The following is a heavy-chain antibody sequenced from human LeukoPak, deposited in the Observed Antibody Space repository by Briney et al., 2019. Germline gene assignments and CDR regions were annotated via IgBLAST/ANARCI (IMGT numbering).Heavy chain of an antibody. Sequence: GGSLRLSCVASGFSFNNYAMNWVRQAPGKGLEWVSYISSSGSTTDYADSVKGRFTISRDNAKSSLYLQMNSLRAEDTAVYYCARARTKYSGYDWAYWGQGTLVTVSS. J-gene: IGHJ4*02. CDR3: ARARTKYSGYDWAY. CDR1: GFSFNNYA. D-gene: IGHD5-12*01. CDR2: ISSSGSTT. V-gene: IGHV3-48*03.